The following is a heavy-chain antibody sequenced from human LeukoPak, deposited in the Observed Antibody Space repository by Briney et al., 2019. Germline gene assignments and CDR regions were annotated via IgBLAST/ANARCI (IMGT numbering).Heavy chain of an antibody. Sequence: SETLSLTCTVSGGSISSYYWNWIRQPPGKGLEWIGYIYYSGSTYYNPSLKSRVTMSVDTSKNQFSLKLSSATAADTAVYYCARHGNYYDSSAYFPFDYWGQGTLVTVSS. V-gene: IGHV4-59*08. J-gene: IGHJ4*02. CDR2: IYYSGST. CDR3: ARHGNYYDSSAYFPFDY. CDR1: GGSISSYY. D-gene: IGHD3-22*01.